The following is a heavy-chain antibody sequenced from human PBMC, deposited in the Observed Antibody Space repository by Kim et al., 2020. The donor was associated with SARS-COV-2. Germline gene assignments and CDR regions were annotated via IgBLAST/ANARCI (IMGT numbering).Heavy chain of an antibody. V-gene: IGHV3-23*03. J-gene: IGHJ3*02. D-gene: IGHD1-26*01. Sequence: YFAAAVKGRFTISRDNSKNTLYLQMNSLRAEDTAVYYCAKTDAGAIAFDIWGQGTMVTVSS. CDR3: AKTDAGAIAFDI.